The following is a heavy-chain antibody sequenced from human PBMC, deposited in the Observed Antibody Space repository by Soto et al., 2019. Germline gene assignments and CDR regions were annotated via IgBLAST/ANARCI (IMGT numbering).Heavy chain of an antibody. V-gene: IGHV4-39*01. CDR3: ARRGGGDSLFDS. Sequence: SETLSLTCTVSGDSFSTSNYYWGWIRQPPGKGLEWIGNIFYGGGTGVTYYNPSPKSRVIISVDTSKNQFSLKLRSITAADTAFYFCARRGGGDSLFDSWGQGKLVTVSS. CDR2: IFYGGGTGVT. D-gene: IGHD4-17*01. CDR1: GDSFSTSNYY. J-gene: IGHJ4*02.